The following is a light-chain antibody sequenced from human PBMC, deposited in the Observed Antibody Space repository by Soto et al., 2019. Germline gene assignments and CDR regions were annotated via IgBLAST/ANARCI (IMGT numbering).Light chain of an antibody. J-gene: IGLJ2*01. CDR2: RNN. CDR3: AAWDGSLSGPV. V-gene: IGLV1-47*01. CDR1: SSNIGSNY. Sequence: QSVLTQPPSASGTPGQRVTISCSGSSSNIGSNYVYWYQQLPGTAPKLLIYRNNQRPSGVPDRFSGSKSGTSASLAISGLRSDDEADYYCAAWDGSLSGPVFGGGTKLTVL.